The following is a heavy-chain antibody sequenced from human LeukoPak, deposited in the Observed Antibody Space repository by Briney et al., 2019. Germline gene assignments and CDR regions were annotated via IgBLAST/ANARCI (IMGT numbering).Heavy chain of an antibody. CDR1: GFTFDDYT. V-gene: IGHV3-43*01. Sequence: VGSLRLSCVASGFTFDDYTMHWVRQAPGKGLEWISLIIWDGGRTYYADSVKGRFTIYRDNRKNSMYLQMSSLRTEETGLYYCAKDGGYGDSFDYWGQGTLVTVSS. D-gene: IGHD4-17*01. CDR2: IIWDGGRT. CDR3: AKDGGYGDSFDY. J-gene: IGHJ4*02.